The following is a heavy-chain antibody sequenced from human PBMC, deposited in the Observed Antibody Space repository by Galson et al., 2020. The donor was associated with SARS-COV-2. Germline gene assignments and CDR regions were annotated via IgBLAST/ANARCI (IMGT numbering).Heavy chain of an antibody. J-gene: IGHJ4*02. CDR3: ARVGTRSGWKYYFDY. V-gene: IGHV3-74*01. CDR1: GFTFTSCW. D-gene: IGHD6-19*01. Sequence: TGGPLRLSCAASGFTFTSCWMHWVRQAPGKGLAWVSRINSDGSSTSYADSVKGGFTISRDNAKNTLYLQMNSLRAEDTAVYYCARVGTRSGWKYYFDYWGQGTLVAVSS. CDR2: INSDGSST.